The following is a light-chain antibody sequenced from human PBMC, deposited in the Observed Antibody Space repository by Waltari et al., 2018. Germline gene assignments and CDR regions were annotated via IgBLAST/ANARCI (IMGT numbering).Light chain of an antibody. CDR3: QQRSDWPLA. CDR2: DAS. J-gene: IGKJ4*01. Sequence: EIGLTQSQATLSLSPGERATLSCRASQSISTYLAWYQQRPGQAPRLLIYDASNRASGIPARFSGSGSGTDFTLTISSLEPEDFAVYYCQQRSDWPLAFGGGTKVEI. CDR1: QSISTY. V-gene: IGKV3-11*01.